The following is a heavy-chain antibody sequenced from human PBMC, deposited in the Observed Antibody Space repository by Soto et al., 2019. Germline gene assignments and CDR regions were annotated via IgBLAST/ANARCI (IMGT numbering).Heavy chain of an antibody. CDR1: GGSISSGDYY. Sequence: SETLSLTCTVSGGSISSGDYYWSWIRQPPGKGLEWIGYIYYSGSTYCNPSLKSRVTISVDTSKNQFSLKLSSVTAADTAVYYCAREASRNWKGVDFDYWGQGTLVTVSS. D-gene: IGHD1-1*01. CDR2: IYYSGST. CDR3: AREASRNWKGVDFDY. V-gene: IGHV4-30-4*01. J-gene: IGHJ4*02.